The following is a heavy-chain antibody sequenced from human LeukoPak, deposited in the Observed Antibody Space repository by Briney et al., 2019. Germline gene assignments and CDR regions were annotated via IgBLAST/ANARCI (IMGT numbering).Heavy chain of an antibody. J-gene: IGHJ5*01. CDR3: ARWIYSSSWEGPIYYFDS. D-gene: IGHD6-6*01. Sequence: SETLSLTCAVYGGSFSGYYWSWIRQPPGKGLEWIGEINHSGSTNYNPSLKSRVTTSVDTSKNQFSLKLSSVTAADTAVYYCARWIYSSSWEGPIYYFDSWGQGTLVTVSS. V-gene: IGHV4-34*01. CDR2: INHSGST. CDR1: GGSFSGYY.